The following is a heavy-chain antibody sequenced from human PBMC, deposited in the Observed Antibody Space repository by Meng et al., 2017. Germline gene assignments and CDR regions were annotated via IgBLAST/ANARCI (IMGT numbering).Heavy chain of an antibody. CDR2: IEWDDDK. D-gene: IGHD4-23*01. J-gene: IGHJ6*02. Sequence: SGPTLVTPTQTLTLTCTFSGFSLSTSGMCVSWIRQPPGKALEWLALIEWDDDKYYSTSLKTKLTISKDTHKNQVVLTMTNMDPVDTATYYCARTPGNTYYYYDDGMDVWGQGTTVTVSS. CDR3: ARTPGNTYYYYDDGMDV. V-gene: IGHV2-70*01. CDR1: GFSLSTSGMC.